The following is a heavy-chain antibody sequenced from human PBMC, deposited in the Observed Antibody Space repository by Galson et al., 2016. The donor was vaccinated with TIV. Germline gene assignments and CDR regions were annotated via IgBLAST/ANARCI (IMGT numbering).Heavy chain of an antibody. CDR1: GDSISNYF. J-gene: IGHJ5*02. CDR3: ARDKSRRGCFDP. Sequence: ETLSLTCTVSGDSISNYFWNWFRQSPGKGLEWIGDIYQSGSTNYNPSLKSRVTISIDTSKRQFSLKLYSVTAADTAIYYCARDKSRRGCFDPWGQGSLVTVSS. V-gene: IGHV4-59*01. CDR2: IYQSGST.